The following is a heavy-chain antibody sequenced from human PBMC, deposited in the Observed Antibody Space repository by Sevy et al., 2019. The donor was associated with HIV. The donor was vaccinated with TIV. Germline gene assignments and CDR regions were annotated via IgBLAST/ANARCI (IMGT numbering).Heavy chain of an antibody. J-gene: IGHJ4*02. V-gene: IGHV3-49*03. CDR3: TRSFSVTWYPHY. CDR2: IRTTASGGPT. Sequence: GGSLRLSCTTSGFTFGDYAMGWFRQAPGKGLEWVGFIRTTASGGPTDYAASVKGTFIISRDDSKSIAYLQMNSLKTEDTAVYYCTRSFSVTWYPHYWGQGTLVTVSS. D-gene: IGHD6-13*01. CDR1: GFTFGDYA.